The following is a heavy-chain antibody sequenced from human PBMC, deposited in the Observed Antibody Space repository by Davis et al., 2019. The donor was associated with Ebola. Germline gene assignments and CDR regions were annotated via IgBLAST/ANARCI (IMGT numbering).Heavy chain of an antibody. CDR3: ARDSDDYCFDY. J-gene: IGHJ4*02. V-gene: IGHV3-30*04. CDR1: GFTFSSYA. D-gene: IGHD2-21*02. Sequence: LSLTCAASGFTFSSYAMHWVRQAPGKGLEWVAVISYDGSNKYYADSVKGRFTISRDNSKNTLYLQMNSLRAEDTAVYYCARDSDDYCFDYWGQGTLVTVSS. CDR2: ISYDGSNK.